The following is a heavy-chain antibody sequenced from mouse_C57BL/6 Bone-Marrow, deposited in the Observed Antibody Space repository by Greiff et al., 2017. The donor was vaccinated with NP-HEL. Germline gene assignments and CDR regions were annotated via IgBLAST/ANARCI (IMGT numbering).Heavy chain of an antibody. Sequence: EVQLPQSGPVLVKPGPSVKISCKASGFTFPDYYMHWVKQSHGKSLEWIGLVYPYNCGTNYNQKFKGKATLTVDTSSSTAYMELNSLTSEDSAVYYCARAYYGSIYWYFDVWGTGTTVTVSS. CDR3: ARAYYGSIYWYFDV. CDR1: GFTFPDYY. V-gene: IGHV1-36*01. J-gene: IGHJ1*03. D-gene: IGHD1-1*01. CDR2: VYPYNCGT.